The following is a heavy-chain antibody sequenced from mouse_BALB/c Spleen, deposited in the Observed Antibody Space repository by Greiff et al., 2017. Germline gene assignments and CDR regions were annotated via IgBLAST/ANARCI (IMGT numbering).Heavy chain of an antibody. CDR3: ARDDYDGLWFAY. J-gene: IGHJ3*01. CDR2: IYPGDGDT. Sequence: QVQLQQPGSELVRPGASVKLSCKASGYTFTSYWMHWVKQRPGQGLEWIGRIYPGDGDTNYNGKFKGKATLTADKSSSTAYMQLSSLTSVDSAVYFCARDDYDGLWFAYWGQGTLVTVSA. V-gene: IGHV1-80*01. CDR1: GYTFTSYW. D-gene: IGHD2-4*01.